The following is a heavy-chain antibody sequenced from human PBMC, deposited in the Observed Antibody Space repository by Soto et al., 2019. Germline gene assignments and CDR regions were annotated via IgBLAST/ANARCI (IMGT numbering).Heavy chain of an antibody. Sequence: GGSLRLSWAAAGGTVSSNYMSWVRQAPGKGLEWVSVIYSGGSTYYADSVKGRFTISRDNSKNTLYLQMNSLRAEDTAVYYCAKGGSGSYYGTYYYYGMDVWGQGTTVTVSS. J-gene: IGHJ6*02. V-gene: IGHV3-53*01. D-gene: IGHD1-26*01. CDR2: IYSGGST. CDR3: AKGGSGSYYGTYYYYGMDV. CDR1: GGTVSSNY.